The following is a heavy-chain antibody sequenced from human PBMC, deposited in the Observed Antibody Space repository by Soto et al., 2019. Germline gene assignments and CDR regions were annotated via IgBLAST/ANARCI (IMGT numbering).Heavy chain of an antibody. D-gene: IGHD2-2*01. CDR3: ARSGYCSSTSCYAYWFDP. Sequence: GASVKVSCKASGGTFSSYANSWVRQAPGQGLEWMGGIIPIFGTANYAQKFQGRVTITADESTSTAYMELSSLRPEDTAVYYCARSGYCSSTSCYAYWFDPWGQGTLVTVSS. V-gene: IGHV1-69*13. J-gene: IGHJ5*02. CDR1: GGTFSSYA. CDR2: IIPIFGTA.